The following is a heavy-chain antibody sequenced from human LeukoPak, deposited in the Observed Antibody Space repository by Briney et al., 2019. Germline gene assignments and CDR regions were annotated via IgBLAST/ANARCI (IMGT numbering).Heavy chain of an antibody. D-gene: IGHD3-22*01. J-gene: IGHJ4*02. CDR2: IYYSGST. V-gene: IGHV4-30-4*02. CDR3: ARVGSPYYYDSSGYYPFDY. CDR1: GGSISSVDYY. Sequence: SDTLSLTCTVSGGSISSVDYYWSWIRQPPGKGLEWIGYIYYSGSTYYNPSLKSRVTISVDTSKNQFSLKLSSVTAADTAVYYCARVGSPYYYDSSGYYPFDYWGQGTLVTVSS.